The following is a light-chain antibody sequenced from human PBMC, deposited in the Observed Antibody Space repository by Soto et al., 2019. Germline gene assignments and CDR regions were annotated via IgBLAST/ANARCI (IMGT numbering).Light chain of an antibody. CDR1: QRVSSRY. V-gene: IGKV3-20*01. Sequence: EIVLTQSPGTLSLSPGERSTLSFRASQRVSSRYLAWYQQKPGQAPRLLIYDASSRATGTPDRFSGSESGTHFTLSISRLEPEEAALYYCQQFAGSPTFGLGTKVDIK. CDR2: DAS. J-gene: IGKJ1*01. CDR3: QQFAGSPT.